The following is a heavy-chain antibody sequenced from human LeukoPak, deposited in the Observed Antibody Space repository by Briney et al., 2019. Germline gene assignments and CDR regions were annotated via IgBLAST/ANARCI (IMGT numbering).Heavy chain of an antibody. V-gene: IGHV4-59*11. CDR3: ARVWDGYNFDY. CDR1: GGSISSHY. D-gene: IGHD5-24*01. CDR2: IYYSGST. J-gene: IGHJ4*02. Sequence: SETLSLTCTVSGGSISSHYWSWIRQPPGKGLEWIGYIYYSGSTNYNPSLKSRVTISVDTSKNQFSLKLSSVTAADTAVYYCARVWDGYNFDYWGQGTLVTVSS.